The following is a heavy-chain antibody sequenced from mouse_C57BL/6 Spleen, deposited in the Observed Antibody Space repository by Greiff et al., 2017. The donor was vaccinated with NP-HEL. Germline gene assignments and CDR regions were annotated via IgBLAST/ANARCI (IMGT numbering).Heavy chain of an antibody. CDR1: GFTFSDYG. D-gene: IGHD2-1*01. Sequence: EVQLVESGGGLVKPGGSLKLSCAASGFTFSDYGMHWVRQAPEKGLEWVAYISSGSSTIYYADTVKGRFTISRDNAKNTLFLQMTSLRSEDTAMYYCARQGIYYGNPAWFAYWGQGTLVTVSA. J-gene: IGHJ3*01. CDR3: ARQGIYYGNPAWFAY. V-gene: IGHV5-17*01. CDR2: ISSGSSTI.